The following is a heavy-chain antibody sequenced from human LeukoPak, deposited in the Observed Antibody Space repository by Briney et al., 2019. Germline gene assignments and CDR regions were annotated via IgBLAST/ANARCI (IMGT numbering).Heavy chain of an antibody. D-gene: IGHD1-26*01. Sequence: GGSLRLSCAASGFTFSSYGMHWVRQAPGKGLEWVAVISYDGSNKYYADSVKGRFTISRDNSKNTLYLQMNSLRAEDTAVYYCAKGTPWELLLNYGMDVWGQGTTVTVSS. V-gene: IGHV3-30*18. CDR2: ISYDGSNK. CDR1: GFTFSSYG. J-gene: IGHJ6*02. CDR3: AKGTPWELLLNYGMDV.